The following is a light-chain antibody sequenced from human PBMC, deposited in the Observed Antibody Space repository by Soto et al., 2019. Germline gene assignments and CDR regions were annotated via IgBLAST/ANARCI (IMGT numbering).Light chain of an antibody. J-gene: IGKJ2*01. Sequence: EIVLTQSPGTLSLSPGERATLSCRASQSVSSSYLAWYQQKPGQAPRLLIYGASSRATGIPDRFRGSGSGTDFTLTISSLEPEDFAVYYCQQYGSSPLTFGQGTKLEIK. V-gene: IGKV3-20*01. CDR1: QSVSSSY. CDR2: GAS. CDR3: QQYGSSPLT.